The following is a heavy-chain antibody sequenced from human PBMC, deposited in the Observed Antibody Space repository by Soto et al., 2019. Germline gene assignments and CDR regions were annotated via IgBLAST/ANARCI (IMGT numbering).Heavy chain of an antibody. Sequence: GGSLRLSCTASGFTFGDYAMSWFRQAPGKGLEWVGFIRSKAYGGTTEYAASVKGRFTISKDDSKSIAYLQMNSLKTEDTAVYYCTRDSSMVRGVGGVDYWGQGTLVTVSS. CDR2: IRSKAYGGTT. V-gene: IGHV3-49*03. CDR1: GFTFGDYA. J-gene: IGHJ4*02. CDR3: TRDSSMVRGVGGVDY. D-gene: IGHD3-10*01.